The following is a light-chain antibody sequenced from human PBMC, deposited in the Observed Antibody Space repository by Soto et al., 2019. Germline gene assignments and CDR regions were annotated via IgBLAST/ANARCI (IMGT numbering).Light chain of an antibody. CDR1: SSNSGAGYE. J-gene: IGLJ1*01. CDR2: GND. Sequence: QSVLTQPPSVSGDPGQRVTISCTVTSSNSGAGYEVHLYHQLPGTAPKFLVSGNDNRPSGVPDRLSASKSVTSGSLAITGRQAEDARHYYCRSSEIELPAYGFGTGTNGTVL. CDR3: RSSEIELPAYG. V-gene: IGLV1-40*01.